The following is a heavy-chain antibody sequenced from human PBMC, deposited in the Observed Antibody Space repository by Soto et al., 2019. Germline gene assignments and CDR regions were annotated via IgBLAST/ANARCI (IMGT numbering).Heavy chain of an antibody. Sequence: GGSLRLSCAASGFTFSSYGMHWVRQAPGKGLEWVAVISYDGSNKYYADSVKGRFTIARDNSKNTLYLQMNSLRVEDTAVYYCATGVDNFFNFWGQGILVTVSS. CDR2: ISYDGSNK. D-gene: IGHD3-9*01. J-gene: IGHJ4*02. CDR3: ATGVDNFFNF. V-gene: IGHV3-30*03. CDR1: GFTFSSYG.